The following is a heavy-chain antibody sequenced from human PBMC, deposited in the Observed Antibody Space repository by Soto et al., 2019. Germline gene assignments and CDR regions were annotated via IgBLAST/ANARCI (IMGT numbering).Heavy chain of an antibody. J-gene: IGHJ6*02. CDR2: ISGSGGST. CDR1: GFTFSSYA. V-gene: IGHV3-23*01. D-gene: IGHD3-3*01. Sequence: EVQLLESGGGLVQPGGSLRLSCAASGFTFSSYAMSWVRQAPGKGLEWVSAISGSGGSTYYADSVKGRFTISRDNSKNTLYLQMNGLRAEDTAVYYCAKGYDFWSGYYATGDYYYGMDVWGQGTTVTVSS. CDR3: AKGYDFWSGYYATGDYYYGMDV.